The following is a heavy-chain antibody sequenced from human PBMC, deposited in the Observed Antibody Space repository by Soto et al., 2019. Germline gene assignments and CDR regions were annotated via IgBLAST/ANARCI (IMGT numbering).Heavy chain of an antibody. CDR3: ARDKSYYEPFDI. J-gene: IGHJ3*02. CDR1: GSTFSSYA. CDR2: ISFTGEHT. V-gene: IGHV3-23*01. D-gene: IGHD3-16*01. Sequence: DVQFLESGGGLVQPGGSLRLSCAASGSTFSSYAMAWVRLTPAKGLEWVSGISFTGEHTYYTDSVKGRFTVSRDNSNNTLYLQMNSLRVEDTAVYYCARDKSYYEPFDIWGQGTMVTVSS.